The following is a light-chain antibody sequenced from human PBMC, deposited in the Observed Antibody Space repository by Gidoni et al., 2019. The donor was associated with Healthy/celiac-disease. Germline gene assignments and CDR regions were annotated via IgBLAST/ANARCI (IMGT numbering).Light chain of an antibody. CDR2: DAS. J-gene: IGKJ4*01. Sequence: LTQSPATMSLSPGERATRPCRASQGVSSYLAWYQQTPAQAPRLLNSDASNRATGTPARVSGSGSGTDFTLTSLSPEPVAFSVYYCQHRRHWLTFGRGTKVEIK. CDR3: QHRRHWLT. CDR1: QGVSSY. V-gene: IGKV3-11*01.